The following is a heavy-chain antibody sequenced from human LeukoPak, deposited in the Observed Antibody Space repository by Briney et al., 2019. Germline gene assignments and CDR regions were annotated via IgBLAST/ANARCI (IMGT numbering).Heavy chain of an antibody. CDR2: IYHSGST. CDR1: GASINSSNW. J-gene: IGHJ5*02. CDR3: ARDFEGSGSYNWFDP. D-gene: IGHD1-26*01. Sequence: ASETLSLTCAVSGASINSSNWWSWVRQSPGKGLEWIGEIYHSGSTNYNPSLKSRVTISVDKSKNQFSLKVTSVTAADTAVYYCARDFEGSGSYNWFDPWGQGTLVTVSS. V-gene: IGHV4-4*02.